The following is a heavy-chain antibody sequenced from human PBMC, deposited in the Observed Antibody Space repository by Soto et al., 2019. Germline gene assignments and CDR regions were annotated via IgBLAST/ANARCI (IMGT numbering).Heavy chain of an antibody. D-gene: IGHD1-20*01. Sequence: QVQLVQSGAEVKKPGASVKVSCKASGYTFTSYDINWVRQTTGQGLEWMGWMNPNTGNTGYAQKFQGRVTMTRNTSISTAYMELSSLRSEDTAVYYCARGRAITGTMPSWGQGTLVTVSS. J-gene: IGHJ5*02. V-gene: IGHV1-8*01. CDR1: GYTFTSYD. CDR3: ARGRAITGTMPS. CDR2: MNPNTGNT.